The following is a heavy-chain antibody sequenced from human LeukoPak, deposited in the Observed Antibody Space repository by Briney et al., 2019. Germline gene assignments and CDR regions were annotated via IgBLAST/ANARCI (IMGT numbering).Heavy chain of an antibody. V-gene: IGHV4-34*01. J-gene: IGHJ6*03. Sequence: PSETLFLTCAVYGGSFSGYYWSWIRQPPGKGPEWIGEINHSGSTNYNPSLKSRVTISVDTSKNQFSLKLSSVTAADTAVYYCARGMTLDYDFWSGYSRSQRRKGRIYYMDVWGKGTTVTVSS. D-gene: IGHD3-3*01. CDR2: INHSGST. CDR3: ARGMTLDYDFWSGYSRSQRRKGRIYYMDV. CDR1: GGSFSGYY.